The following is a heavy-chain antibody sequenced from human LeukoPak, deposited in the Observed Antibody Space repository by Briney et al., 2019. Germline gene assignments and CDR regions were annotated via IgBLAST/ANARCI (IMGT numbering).Heavy chain of an antibody. V-gene: IGHV6-1*01. D-gene: IGHD2-2*01. CDR3: ARRLTQYDCFDP. J-gene: IGHJ5*02. CDR2: TYYRSTWYN. Sequence: SQTLSLTCAISGDSVSYNVAAWNWTRQSPSRGLEWLGRTYYRSTWYNDYAVSVRGRITVNPDTSKNQFSLHLNSVTPEDTAVYYCARRLTQYDCFDPWGQGILVTVSS. CDR1: GDSVSYNVAA.